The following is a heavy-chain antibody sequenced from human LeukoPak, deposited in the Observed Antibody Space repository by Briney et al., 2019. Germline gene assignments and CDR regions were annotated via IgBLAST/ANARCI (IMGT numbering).Heavy chain of an antibody. D-gene: IGHD3-9*01. CDR1: GFTVSSNY. J-gene: IGHJ4*02. CDR3: ARDLDTGNYFFAY. V-gene: IGHV3-66*01. Sequence: GGSLRLSCAASGFTVSSNYMTWVRPAPGKGLEWLSIIYSGGSTYYADSVKGRFTISRDNAKNSVFLQMNSVRAEDTAVYYCARDLDTGNYFFAYWGQGTPVIVSS. CDR2: IYSGGST.